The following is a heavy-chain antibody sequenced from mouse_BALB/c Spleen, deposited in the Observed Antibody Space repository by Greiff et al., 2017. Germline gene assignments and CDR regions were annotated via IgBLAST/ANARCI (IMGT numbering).Heavy chain of an antibody. D-gene: IGHD1-1*01. CDR2: ISSGGGST. V-gene: IGHV5-12-1*01. J-gene: IGHJ2*01. CDR1: GFAFSSYD. Sequence: DVMLVESGGGLVKPGGSLKLSCAASGFAFSSYDMSWVRQTPEKRLEWVAYISSGGGSTYYPDTVKGRFTISRDNAKNTLYLQMSSLKSEDTAMYYCARPVDYYGSSYNYWGQGTTLTVSS. CDR3: ARPVDYYGSSYNY.